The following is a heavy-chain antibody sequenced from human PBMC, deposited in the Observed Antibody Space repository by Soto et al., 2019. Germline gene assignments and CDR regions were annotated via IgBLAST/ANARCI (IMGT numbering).Heavy chain of an antibody. CDR2: IYYSGST. Sequence: PSETLSLTCTVSGGSISSYYWSWIRQPPGKGLEWIGYIYYSGSTNYNPSLKSRVTISVDTSKNQFSLKLSSVTAADTAVYYCARDRGYNSELYYYYGMDVWRQGTTVTVSS. CDR3: ARDRGYNSELYYYYGMDV. CDR1: GGSISSYY. D-gene: IGHD5-12*01. V-gene: IGHV4-59*01. J-gene: IGHJ6*02.